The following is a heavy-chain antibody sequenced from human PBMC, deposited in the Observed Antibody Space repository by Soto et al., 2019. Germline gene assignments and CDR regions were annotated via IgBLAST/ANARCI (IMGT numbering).Heavy chain of an antibody. CDR1: GFSLSNARMG. V-gene: IGHV2-26*01. D-gene: IGHD1-26*01. CDR3: ARIQGGRGRGYYYYGMDV. CDR2: IFSNDEK. J-gene: IGHJ6*02. Sequence: SGPTLVNPTETLTLTCTVSGFSLSNARMGVSWIRQPPGKALEWLAHIFSNDEKSYSTSLKSRLTISKDTSKSQVVLTMTNMDPVDTATYYCARIQGGRGRGYYYYGMDVWGQGTTVTVSS.